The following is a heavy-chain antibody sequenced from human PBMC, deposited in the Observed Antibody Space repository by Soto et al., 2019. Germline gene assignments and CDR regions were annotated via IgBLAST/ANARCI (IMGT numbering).Heavy chain of an antibody. D-gene: IGHD5-18*01. J-gene: IGHJ4*02. Sequence: EVQLLESGGGLVQPGGSLRLSCVASGFTFSSYAMTWVRQAPGKGLEWVSSISGSGGSTYYADSAKGRFTISRDNSKNTLYLQMNSLRAEDTAVYYCAKLTGNSCENWGQGSLVTVSS. CDR1: GFTFSSYA. V-gene: IGHV3-23*01. CDR2: ISGSGGST. CDR3: AKLTGNSCEN.